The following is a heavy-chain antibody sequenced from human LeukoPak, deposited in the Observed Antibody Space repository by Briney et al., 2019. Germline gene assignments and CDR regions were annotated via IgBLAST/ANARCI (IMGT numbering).Heavy chain of an antibody. CDR3: ARVDQVQVNSSSWYWSRKTVSRAYYFDY. CDR2: IYYSGST. Sequence: SETLSLTCTVSGGSVSSGSYYWSWIRQPPGTGLEWIGYIYYSGSTNYNPSLKSRVTISVDTSKNQFSLKLSSVTAADTAVYYCARVDQVQVNSSSWYWSRKTVSRAYYFDYWGQGTLVTVSS. D-gene: IGHD6-13*01. CDR1: GGSVSSGSYY. V-gene: IGHV4-61*01. J-gene: IGHJ4*02.